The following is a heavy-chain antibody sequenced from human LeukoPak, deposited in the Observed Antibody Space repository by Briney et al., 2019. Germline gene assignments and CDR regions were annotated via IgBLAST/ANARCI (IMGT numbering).Heavy chain of an antibody. D-gene: IGHD3-22*01. CDR2: ISSSSSTI. CDR3: TGDNFDSSVKFDY. V-gene: IGHV3-48*01. CDR1: GFTFSSYS. Sequence: PGGSLRLSCAASGFTFSSYSMNWVRQAPGKGLEWVSHISSSSSTIYYADSVKGRFTISRDDSKNTAYLQMNSLKTEDTAVYYCTGDNFDSSVKFDYWGQGTLVTVSS. J-gene: IGHJ4*02.